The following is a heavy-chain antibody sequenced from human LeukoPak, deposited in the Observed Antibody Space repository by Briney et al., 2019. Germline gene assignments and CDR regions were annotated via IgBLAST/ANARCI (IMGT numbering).Heavy chain of an antibody. CDR1: GFTFNTFW. V-gene: IGHV3-7*02. J-gene: IGHJ4*02. CDR2: INQGGSEK. CDR3: ARGGTFVSDY. D-gene: IGHD1-1*01. Sequence: GSLILSCAASGFTFNTFWMSWVRQAPGTGLEWVANINQGGSEKYYVDSLKGRFTVSRDNAKNSLYLQMDSLRAEGTAVYYCARGGTFVSDYWGQGTLVTVSS.